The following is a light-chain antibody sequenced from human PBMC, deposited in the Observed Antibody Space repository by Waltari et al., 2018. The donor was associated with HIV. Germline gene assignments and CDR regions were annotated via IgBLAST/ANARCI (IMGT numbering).Light chain of an antibody. CDR2: GVS. CDR3: SAYTSSSTLAV. Sequence: QSALTQPASVSGSPGQSITISCTGTSSHIGGYYSASWYQQHPGKAPKLMIYGVSSRPSGVSNRFSGSRSGNTASLTISGLQAEDEADYYCSAYTSSSTLAVFGGGTKLTVL. CDR1: SSHIGGYYS. V-gene: IGLV2-14*01. J-gene: IGLJ2*01.